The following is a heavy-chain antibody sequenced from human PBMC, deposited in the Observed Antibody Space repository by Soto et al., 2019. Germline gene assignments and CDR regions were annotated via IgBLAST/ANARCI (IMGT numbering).Heavy chain of an antibody. Sequence: PSDTPSLTCSVPGASISRNNHYGGCIRQPPGKGPEWIGSIYYSGSTYYNPSLKSRATISVDTSKNQFSLKLSSVTAADTAVYYCARQGITMIVVVVTDNWFDPWGQGTLVTVS. D-gene: IGHD3-22*01. J-gene: IGHJ5*02. V-gene: IGHV4-39*01. CDR1: GASISRNNHY. CDR2: IYYSGST. CDR3: ARQGITMIVVVVTDNWFDP.